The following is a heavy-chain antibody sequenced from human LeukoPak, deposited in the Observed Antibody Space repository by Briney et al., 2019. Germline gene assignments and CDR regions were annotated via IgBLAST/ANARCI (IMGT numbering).Heavy chain of an antibody. CDR2: IYYSGST. CDR1: GGSISSYY. Sequence: SETLSLTCTVSGGSISSYYWSWIRQPPGKGLEWIGYIYYSGSTNYNPSLKSRVTISVDTSKNQFSLKLSSVTAADTAVYYCARGTYYYDSSGYSPFDYWGQGTLVTVSS. J-gene: IGHJ4*02. CDR3: ARGTYYYDSSGYSPFDY. V-gene: IGHV4-59*01. D-gene: IGHD3-22*01.